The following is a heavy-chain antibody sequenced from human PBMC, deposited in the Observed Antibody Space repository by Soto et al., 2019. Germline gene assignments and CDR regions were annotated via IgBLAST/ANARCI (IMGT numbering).Heavy chain of an antibody. CDR1: GFTFRSSL. D-gene: IGHD3-10*01. V-gene: IGHV3-23*01. CDR2: INFEGTT. CDR3: AKEGSNVVREGHVMDG. Sequence: GGFLRLSCAASGFTFRSSLLGWVRQDPGKGQEWESTINFEGTTFYPESVKGRFTISRDNSKNTLYLQLNRLRDEDTAIYCCAKEGSNVVREGHVMDGWGQGTTVTFS. J-gene: IGHJ6*02.